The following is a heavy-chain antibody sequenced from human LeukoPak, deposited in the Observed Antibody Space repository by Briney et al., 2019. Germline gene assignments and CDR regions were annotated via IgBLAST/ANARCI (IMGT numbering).Heavy chain of an antibody. J-gene: IGHJ3*01. CDR1: GFTFDDYG. CDR3: AGGVGSNDAFDV. Sequence: GGSLRLSCAASGFTFDDYGMSWVHQAPGKGLVWVSRISTGGSTTTYADSVKGRFTISRDNAKNTLYLQVDSLRADDTAVYYCAGGVGSNDAFDVWGQGTMVAVSS. V-gene: IGHV3-74*03. D-gene: IGHD3-16*01. CDR2: ISTGGSTT.